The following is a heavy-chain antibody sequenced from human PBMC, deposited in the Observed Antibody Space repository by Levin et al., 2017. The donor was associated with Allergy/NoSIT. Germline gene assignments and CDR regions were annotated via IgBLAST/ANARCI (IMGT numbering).Heavy chain of an antibody. Sequence: SVKVSCKASGFTFSTSAVQWVRQTRGQRLEWIGWIVVGSGNTNYAQKFQERVTITRDMSTSPAYMELSSLRSEDTAVYYCAAGFAANYYGLDFWGQGTTVTVSS. CDR1: GFTFSTSA. V-gene: IGHV1-58*01. CDR3: AAGFAANYYGLDF. J-gene: IGHJ6*02. CDR2: IVVGSGNT.